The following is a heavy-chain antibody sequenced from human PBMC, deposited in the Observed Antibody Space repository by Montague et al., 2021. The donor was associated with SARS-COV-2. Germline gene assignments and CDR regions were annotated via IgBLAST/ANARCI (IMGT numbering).Heavy chain of an antibody. V-gene: IGHV4-59*13. CDR3: ARDGGQRFRAFES. D-gene: IGHD3-16*01. CDR2: IYYTGGT. CDR1: GGSISPYY. Sequence: SETLSLTCTVSGGSISPYYWNWIRQPPGKGLEWIGYIYYTGGTKYNPSLKSRVSMSVDTSKNQFSLRLTSVGAADTAVYYCARDGGQRFRAFESWGQGTLVTISS. J-gene: IGHJ4*02.